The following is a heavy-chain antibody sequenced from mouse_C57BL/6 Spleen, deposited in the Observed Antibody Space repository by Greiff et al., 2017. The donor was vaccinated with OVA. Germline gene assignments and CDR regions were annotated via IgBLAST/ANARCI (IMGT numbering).Heavy chain of an antibody. Sequence: QVQLQQPGAELVKPGASVKLSCKASGYTFTSYWMHWVKQRPGQGLEWIGMIHPNSGSTNYNEKFKSKATLTVDNSTSTAYMQLSSLTSEDSAVYYCASYSSCYLFDYWGQGTTLTVSS. CDR1: GYTFTSYW. J-gene: IGHJ2*01. D-gene: IGHD3-2*02. V-gene: IGHV1-64*01. CDR2: IHPNSGST. CDR3: ASYSSCYLFDY.